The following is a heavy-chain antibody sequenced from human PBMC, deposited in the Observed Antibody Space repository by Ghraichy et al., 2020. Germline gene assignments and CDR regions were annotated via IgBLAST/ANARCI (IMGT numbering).Heavy chain of an antibody. Sequence: SETLSLTCAVYGGSFSGYYWSWIRQPPGKGLEWIGEINHSGSTNYNPSLKSRVTISVDTSKNQFSLKLSSVTAADTAVYYCARLGRTPGVVPRPSSRYFQHWGQGTLVTVSS. D-gene: IGHD7-27*01. CDR1: GGSFSGYY. V-gene: IGHV4-34*01. CDR2: INHSGST. J-gene: IGHJ1*01. CDR3: ARLGRTPGVVPRPSSRYFQH.